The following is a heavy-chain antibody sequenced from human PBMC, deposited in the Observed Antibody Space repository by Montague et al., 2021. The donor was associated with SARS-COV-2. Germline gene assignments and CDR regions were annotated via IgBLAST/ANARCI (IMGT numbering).Heavy chain of an antibody. CDR3: ACDRIARAWLDP. D-gene: IGHD6-6*01. J-gene: IGHJ5*02. CDR1: GGSVSTPNY. V-gene: IGHV4-4*02. Sequence: SETLSLTCAVSGGSVSTPNYWSWVRQPPWNGLEWVGDIHHTGSAKYKPSFNSRATISIDKSKNQFSLTLTSVTAADTAVYYCACDRIARAWLDPWGQGTLVTVSS. CDR2: IHHTGSA.